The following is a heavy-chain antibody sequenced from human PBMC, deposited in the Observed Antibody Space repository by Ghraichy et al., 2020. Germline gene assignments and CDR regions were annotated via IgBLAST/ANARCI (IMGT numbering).Heavy chain of an antibody. D-gene: IGHD3-10*01. V-gene: IGHV3-64*02. CDR1: GFTFSTYV. Sequence: GGSLRLSCAASGFTFSTYVMHWVRQAPGKGLEYVSGISSNGDKTYYADSVKGRFTTSRDNSKNTLYLEMASLRAEDMGVYFCARGWDYGSGKYPLDQWGQGTLVAVSS. J-gene: IGHJ4*02. CDR2: ISSNGDKT. CDR3: ARGWDYGSGKYPLDQ.